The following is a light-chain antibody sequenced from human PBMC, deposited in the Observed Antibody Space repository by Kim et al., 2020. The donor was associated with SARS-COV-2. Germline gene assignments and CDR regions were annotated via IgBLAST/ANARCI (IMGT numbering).Light chain of an antibody. CDR2: DVS. CDR1: SSDVGGYNY. CDR3: SSYTSSSTLV. J-gene: IGLJ1*01. V-gene: IGLV2-14*03. Sequence: GHSINISCTGTSSDVGGYNYVSWYQQHPGKAPKLMIYDVSNRPSGVSNRFSGSKSGNTASLTISGLQAEDEADYYCSSYTSSSTLVFGTGTKVTVL.